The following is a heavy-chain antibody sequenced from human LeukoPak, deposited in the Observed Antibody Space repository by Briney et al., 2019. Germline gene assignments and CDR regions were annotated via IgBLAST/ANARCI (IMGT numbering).Heavy chain of an antibody. CDR1: GGSISSYY. CDR3: ARGGALNWFDP. V-gene: IGHV4-59*01. Sequence: SETLSLTCTVSGGSISSYYWNWIRQPPGKGLEWIGYIYYSGSTNYNPSLKSRVTISVDTSKNQFSLKLSSVTAADTAVYYCARGGALNWFDPWGQGTLVTVSS. D-gene: IGHD3-10*01. J-gene: IGHJ5*02. CDR2: IYYSGST.